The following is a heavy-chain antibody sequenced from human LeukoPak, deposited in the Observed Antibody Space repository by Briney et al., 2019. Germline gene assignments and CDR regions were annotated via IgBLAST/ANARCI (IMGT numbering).Heavy chain of an antibody. D-gene: IGHD5-18*01. V-gene: IGHV3-23*01. CDR2: ISGSGGST. CDR1: GFTFSSYA. CDR3: AKLFFTNSYVLN. Sequence: PGGSLRLSCAASGFTFSSYAMSWVRQAPGKGLKWVSAISGSGGSTYYAHSVKGRFTISRDNSKNTLYLQMNSLRAEDTAVYYCAKLFFTNSYVLNWGQGTLVTVSS. J-gene: IGHJ4*02.